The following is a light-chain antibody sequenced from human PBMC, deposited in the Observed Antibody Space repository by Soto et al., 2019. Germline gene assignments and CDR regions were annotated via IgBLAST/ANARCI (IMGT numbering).Light chain of an antibody. J-gene: IGKJ3*01. CDR3: QQYNNWPYT. V-gene: IGKV3D-15*01. CDR1: QSVSTK. Sequence: MVMTQSPATLSVSPGEKATLSCRASQSVSTKLAWYQQKPGQAPRLLIYGASTRATGIPARFSGSGSGTXXXXXIXXXXSXDFXVXYXQQYNNWPYTFGPGTRVDIK. CDR2: GAS.